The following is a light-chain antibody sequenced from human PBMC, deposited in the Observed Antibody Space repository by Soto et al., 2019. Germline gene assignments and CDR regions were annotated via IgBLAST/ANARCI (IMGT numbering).Light chain of an antibody. CDR1: QSLLYTSNNKNY. CDR2: WAS. J-gene: IGKJ1*01. Sequence: DIGMTQSPDSLAVSLGERATINCKSSQSLLYTSNNKNYLSWYQKKPGLPPKMLLYWASTRESGVPGRFTGSGSGTNFTLPISGLQAEDVEVYYCQQYYTLPRTFGQGSKVEIK. V-gene: IGKV4-1*01. CDR3: QQYYTLPRT.